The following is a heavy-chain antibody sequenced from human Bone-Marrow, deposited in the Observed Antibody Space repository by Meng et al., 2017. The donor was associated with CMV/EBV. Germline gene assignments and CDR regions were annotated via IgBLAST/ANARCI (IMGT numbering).Heavy chain of an antibody. V-gene: IGHV3-7*01. CDR1: GFTFSGYW. CDR3: ARDGYGDFGY. Sequence: GESLKISCAASGFTFSGYWMSWVRQAPGKGLEWVANIKQDGSEKYYVDSVKGRFTISRDNAKNSLYLQMNSLRAEDTAIYYCARDGYGDFGYWGQGTLVTVSS. D-gene: IGHD4-17*01. CDR2: IKQDGSEK. J-gene: IGHJ4*02.